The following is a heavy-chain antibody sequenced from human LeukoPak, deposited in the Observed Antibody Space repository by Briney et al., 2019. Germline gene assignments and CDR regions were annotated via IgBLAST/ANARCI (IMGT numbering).Heavy chain of an antibody. CDR3: ARDQSQGYYYDSSGYYSSSFAEYFQH. V-gene: IGHV3-7*01. Sequence: GGSLRLSCAASGFTFSSYWMSWVRQAPGKGLEWVANIKQDGSEKYYVDSVKGRFTISRDNAKNSLYLQMNSLRAEDTAAYYCARDQSQGYYYDSSGYYSSSFAEYFQHWGQGTLVTVSS. J-gene: IGHJ1*01. CDR2: IKQDGSEK. D-gene: IGHD3-22*01. CDR1: GFTFSSYW.